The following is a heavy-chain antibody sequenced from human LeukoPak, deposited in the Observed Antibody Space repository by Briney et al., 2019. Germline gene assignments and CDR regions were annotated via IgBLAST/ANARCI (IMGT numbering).Heavy chain of an antibody. D-gene: IGHD1-26*01. J-gene: IGHJ4*02. CDR3: AKGKEWELPQYYFDY. V-gene: IGHV3-9*01. CDR2: ISWNSASI. Sequence: GRSLRLSCAASGFTFDEYAMHWVRQAPGKGLEWVSGISWNSASIGYADSVKGRFTISRDNAKNSLYLQMNSLRAEDTAVYYCAKGKEWELPQYYFDYWGQGTLVTVSS. CDR1: GFTFDEYA.